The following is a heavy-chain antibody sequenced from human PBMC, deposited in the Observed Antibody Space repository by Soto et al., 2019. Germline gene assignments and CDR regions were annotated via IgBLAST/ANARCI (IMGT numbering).Heavy chain of an antibody. V-gene: IGHV4-59*01. J-gene: IGHJ4*02. D-gene: IGHD1-26*01. CDR3: ATVYRGRIGY. Sequence: PAERLSLTCTVSGGSFSTYYWSWIRQPPGKGLEWIAYMYYSGSTNYNPSLKSRVTISVDTSKNQFSLNLSSVTAADTAVYYCATVYRGRIGYSGQGTLVPVS. CDR1: GGSFSTYY. CDR2: MYYSGST.